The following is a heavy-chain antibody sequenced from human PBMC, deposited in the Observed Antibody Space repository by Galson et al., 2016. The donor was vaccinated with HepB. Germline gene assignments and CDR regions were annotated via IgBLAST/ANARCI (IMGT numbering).Heavy chain of an antibody. V-gene: IGHV1-69*13. D-gene: IGHD2-2*01. J-gene: IGHJ4*02. CDR2: IIPIFAST. CDR1: GGTFSSFP. CDR3: ASSGAYCTRTSCYLHFDY. Sequence: SVKVSCKASGGTFSSFPVSWVRQAPGQGPEWMGGIIPIFASTNYAQKFQGRVTITADESTNTAYMELSSLTSDDTAVYYCASSGAYCTRTSCYLHFDYWGQGTLVIVSS.